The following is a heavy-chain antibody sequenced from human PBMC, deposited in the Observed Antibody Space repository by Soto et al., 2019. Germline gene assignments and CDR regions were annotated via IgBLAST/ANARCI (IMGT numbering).Heavy chain of an antibody. Sequence: QVQLVESGAEVKKPGASVKVSCKASGYTFTSYGISWVRQAPGQGLEWMGWISAYNGNTNYAQKLKGIVTMTTDTSTSTAYMELRSLRSDDTAVYSCARVVWLVNGWNDGIDPWGQGTLVTVSS. J-gene: IGHJ5*02. CDR3: ARVVWLVNGWNDGIDP. V-gene: IGHV1-18*01. CDR1: GYTFTSYG. D-gene: IGHD1-1*01. CDR2: ISAYNGNT.